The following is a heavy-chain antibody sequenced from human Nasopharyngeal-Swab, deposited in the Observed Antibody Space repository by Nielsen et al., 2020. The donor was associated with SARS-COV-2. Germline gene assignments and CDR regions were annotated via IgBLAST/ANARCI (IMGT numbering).Heavy chain of an antibody. Sequence: GESLKISCAASGFTFSDYYMGWIRQTPGKGLEWVSVIYSGGATYYADSVKGRFTISRDNSKNTLYLQMNSLRGEDTAVYYCARGDSFWGQGTTVTVSS. CDR2: IYSGGAT. CDR1: GFTFSDYY. D-gene: IGHD2-21*01. V-gene: IGHV3-53*01. CDR3: ARGDSF. J-gene: IGHJ6*02.